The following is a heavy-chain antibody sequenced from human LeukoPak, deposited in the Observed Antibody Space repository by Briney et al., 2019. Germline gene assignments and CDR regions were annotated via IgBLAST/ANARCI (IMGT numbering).Heavy chain of an antibody. J-gene: IGHJ5*02. D-gene: IGHD6-19*01. Sequence: SSETLSLTCTVSGASISSDTYLWSWIRQPAGKGLEWIGRISSTGRTDYNPSLTSRVTISIDTSKNQLSMQLNSVTAADTAVYYCAKGAGPPWFDPWGQGTLVTVSS. V-gene: IGHV4-61*02. CDR3: AKGAGPPWFDP. CDR1: GASISSDTYL. CDR2: ISSTGRT.